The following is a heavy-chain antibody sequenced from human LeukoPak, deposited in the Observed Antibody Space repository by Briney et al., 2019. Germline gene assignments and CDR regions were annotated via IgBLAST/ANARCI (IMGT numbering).Heavy chain of an antibody. CDR3: ARDLCWGCFDD. CDR1: GFTFSSYG. CDR2: ISGSGGST. D-gene: IGHD3-10*02. V-gene: IGHV3-23*01. J-gene: IGHJ4*02. Sequence: PGGSLRLSCAAPGFTFSSYGMSWVRQAPGKGLEWVSAISGSGGSTYYADSVKGRFTISRDNSKNTLYLQMNSLRAEDTAVYYCARDLCWGCFDDWGQGNLVTVSS.